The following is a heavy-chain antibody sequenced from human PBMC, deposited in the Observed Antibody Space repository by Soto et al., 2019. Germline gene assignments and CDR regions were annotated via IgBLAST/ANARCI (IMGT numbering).Heavy chain of an antibody. Sequence: EVQLVESGGGLVQPGGSLRLSCAASGFTFSSYWMTWVRQAPGKGLEWGANIKHDGSEKSYVDSGKGRFTMSRDNAKNSLYLQMNSLRAEDTAVYYCARYTSSLDYWGQGTLVTVSS. V-gene: IGHV3-7*01. D-gene: IGHD6-13*01. J-gene: IGHJ4*02. CDR2: IKHDGSEK. CDR3: ARYTSSLDY. CDR1: GFTFSSYW.